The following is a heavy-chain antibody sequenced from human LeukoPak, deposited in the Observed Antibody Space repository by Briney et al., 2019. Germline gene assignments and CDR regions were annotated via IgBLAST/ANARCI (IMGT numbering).Heavy chain of an antibody. CDR2: ISSSSSYI. CDR1: GFTFSSYS. Sequence: GGSLRLSCAASGFTFSSYSMNWVRQAPGKGLEWVSSISSSSSYIYYADSVKGRFTISRDNAKNSLYLQMNSPRAEDTAVYYCANQFCTTLNYYYYYGMDVWGQGTTVTVSS. J-gene: IGHJ6*02. D-gene: IGHD1-1*01. CDR3: ANQFCTTLNYYYYYGMDV. V-gene: IGHV3-21*01.